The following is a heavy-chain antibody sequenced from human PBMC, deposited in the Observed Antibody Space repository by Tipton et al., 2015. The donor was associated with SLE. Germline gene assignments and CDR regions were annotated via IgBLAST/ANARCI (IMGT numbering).Heavy chain of an antibody. J-gene: IGHJ4*02. D-gene: IGHD3-10*01. CDR1: GGSISSNNYY. CDR3: ARRGSGSHRPRPFDF. V-gene: IGHV4-39*07. CDR2: IYYSGNT. Sequence: TLSLTCTVSGGSISSNNYYWGWIRRPPGKGLEWIGNIYYSGNTYYNPSLKSRVTISVDTSKNQFSLKLSSVTAADTAVYYCARRGSGSHRPRPFDFWGQGTLVTVSS.